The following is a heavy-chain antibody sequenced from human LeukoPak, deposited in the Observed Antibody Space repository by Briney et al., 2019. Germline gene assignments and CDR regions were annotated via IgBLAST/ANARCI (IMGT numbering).Heavy chain of an antibody. CDR3: ARELISGDWTWDI. CDR2: INPSGGTT. V-gene: IGHV1-46*01. CDR1: GYTFTRYS. D-gene: IGHD2-21*02. J-gene: IGHJ3*02. Sequence: ASVKVSCKASGYTFTRYSLNWVRQAPGQGLEWMGIINPSGGTTTYAQKFQGRVTMTRDTSTSTVYMDLSSLRSEDTAVYYCARELISGDWTWDIWGQGTMVTVSS.